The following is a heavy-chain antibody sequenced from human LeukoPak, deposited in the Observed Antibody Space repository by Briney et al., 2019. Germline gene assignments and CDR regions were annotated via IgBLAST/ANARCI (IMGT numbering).Heavy chain of an antibody. D-gene: IGHD3-16*01. CDR1: GFTLSSYG. Sequence: GGSLRLSCAASGFTLSSYGMHWVRLAPGKGLEWVALISNDASNKHYADSVKGRFTISRDNSENMLYLQMNSLRAEDTAVYYCAKDLYYGYYFDNWGQGTLVTVSS. J-gene: IGHJ4*02. CDR2: ISNDASNK. CDR3: AKDLYYGYYFDN. V-gene: IGHV3-30*18.